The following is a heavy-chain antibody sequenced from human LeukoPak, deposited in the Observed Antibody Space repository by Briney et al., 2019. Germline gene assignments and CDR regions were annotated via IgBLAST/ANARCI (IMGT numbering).Heavy chain of an antibody. V-gene: IGHV3-30*04. D-gene: IGHD3-16*01. Sequence: GGSLRLSCAASGFTFSSYAMHWVRQAPGKGLEWVAVISYDGSNKYYADSVKGRFTISRDNSKNSLYLQMNSLRAEDTAVYYCARDWVGFDYWGQGTLVTVSS. CDR3: ARDWVGFDY. CDR1: GFTFSSYA. CDR2: ISYDGSNK. J-gene: IGHJ4*02.